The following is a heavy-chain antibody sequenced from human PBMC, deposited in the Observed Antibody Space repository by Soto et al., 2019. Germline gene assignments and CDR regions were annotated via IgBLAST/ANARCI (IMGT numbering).Heavy chain of an antibody. CDR3: AVVVPAAIPGGDYYYYGMDV. Sequence: ASVKVSFKSSGYTFTGCYIHWVRRAPGQGLECMGWINPNSGGTNYAQKFQGRVTMTRDTSISTAYMELSRLRSDDTAVYYCAVVVPAAIPGGDYYYYGMDVWGQGTTVTVSS. D-gene: IGHD2-2*01. V-gene: IGHV1-2*02. J-gene: IGHJ6*02. CDR1: GYTFTGCY. CDR2: INPNSGGT.